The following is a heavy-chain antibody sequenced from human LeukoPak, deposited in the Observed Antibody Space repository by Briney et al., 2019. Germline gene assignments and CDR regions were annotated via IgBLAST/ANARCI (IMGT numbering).Heavy chain of an antibody. Sequence: GGSLRLSCTASGFMFSSYGMHWVRQAPGKGLDWMAYIQHDGSGQFYADSVKGRFTISRDNSKNTLYLQMDSLNTEDTGVYYCARGCGADSWCFDYWGQGTLVTVSS. CDR2: IQHDGSGQ. J-gene: IGHJ4*02. CDR1: GFMFSSYG. CDR3: ARGCGADSWCFDY. V-gene: IGHV3-30*02. D-gene: IGHD2-21*01.